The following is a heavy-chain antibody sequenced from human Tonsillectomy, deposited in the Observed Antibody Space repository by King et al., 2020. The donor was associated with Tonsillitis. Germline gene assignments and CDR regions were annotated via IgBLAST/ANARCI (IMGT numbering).Heavy chain of an antibody. J-gene: IGHJ4*02. CDR1: GFTFSSYA. CDR2: IGASGGST. Sequence: VQLVESGGGLVQPGGSLRLSCAASGFTFSSYAMSWVRQAPGKGLEWVSTIGASGGSTYHADSVKGRFTVSRDNSKNTLYLQMNSLRAEDTAVYYCAKGAERTVTKFDYWGQGTLVTVSS. V-gene: IGHV3-23*04. D-gene: IGHD4-17*01. CDR3: AKGAERTVTKFDY.